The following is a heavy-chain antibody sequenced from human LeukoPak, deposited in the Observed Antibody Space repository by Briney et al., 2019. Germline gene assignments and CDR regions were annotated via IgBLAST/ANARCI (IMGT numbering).Heavy chain of an antibody. J-gene: IGHJ3*02. CDR2: ISGSGGST. Sequence: PGGSLRLSCVASGFTFVRSHMSWVRQAPGKGLEWVSAISGSGGSTCYADSVKGRFTISRDNSKNTLYLQMNSLRAEDTAVYYCAKDVSDIVDAFDIWGQGTMVTVSS. CDR3: AKDVSDIVDAFDI. D-gene: IGHD2-15*01. CDR1: GFTFVRSH. V-gene: IGHV3-23*01.